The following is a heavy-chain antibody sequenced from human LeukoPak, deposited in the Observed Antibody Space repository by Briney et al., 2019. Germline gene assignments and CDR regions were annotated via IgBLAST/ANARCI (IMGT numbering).Heavy chain of an antibody. D-gene: IGHD2-2*02. CDR3: AKGHCSSTSCYIGDYFDY. CDR1: GFTFSSYA. Sequence: PGGSLRLSCAASGFTFSSYAMSWVRQAPGKGLEWVSATSGSGGSTYYADSVKGRFTISRDNSKNTLYLQMKSLRSEDTAVYYCAKGHCSSTSCYIGDYFDYWGQGTLVTVSS. CDR2: TSGSGGST. J-gene: IGHJ4*02. V-gene: IGHV3-23*01.